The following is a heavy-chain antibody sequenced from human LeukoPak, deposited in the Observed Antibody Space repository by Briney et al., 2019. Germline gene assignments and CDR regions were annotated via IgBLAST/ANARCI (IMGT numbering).Heavy chain of an antibody. J-gene: IGHJ5*02. CDR2: MHPNRGNT. Sequence: ASVKVSCKASGYTFTSYDINWVRQATGQGLEWMGWMHPNRGNTGYAQKFQGRVTMTRNTSISTAYMELSSLRSEDTAVYYCAREKMTTVTTYVFDPWGQGTLVTVSS. CDR1: GYTFTSYD. CDR3: AREKMTTVTTYVFDP. V-gene: IGHV1-8*01. D-gene: IGHD4-17*01.